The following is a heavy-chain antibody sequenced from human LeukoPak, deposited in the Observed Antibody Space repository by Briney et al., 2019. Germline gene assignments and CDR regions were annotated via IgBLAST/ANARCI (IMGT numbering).Heavy chain of an antibody. CDR3: ARGDFWSGFDY. Sequence: ASVKVSCKASGGVFTTYAISWVRQAPGQGLEWMGWMNPNSGNTGYAQKFQGRVTITRNTSISTAYMELSSLRSEDTAVYYCARGDFWSGFDYWGQGTLVTVSS. V-gene: IGHV1-8*01. D-gene: IGHD3-3*01. CDR1: GGVFTTYA. CDR2: MNPNSGNT. J-gene: IGHJ4*02.